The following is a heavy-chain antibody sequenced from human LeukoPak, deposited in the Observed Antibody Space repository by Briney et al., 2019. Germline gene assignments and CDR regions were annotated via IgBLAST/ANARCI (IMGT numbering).Heavy chain of an antibody. J-gene: IGHJ4*02. CDR1: RYTFTSYD. D-gene: IGHD3-22*01. CDR2: MNPKTGRT. CDR3: ARLSQTPDYYSNGGYYYLGY. V-gene: IGHV1-8*01. Sequence: ASVKVSYKTSRYTFTSYDINWVRAAAGQGLEWMGWMNPKTGRTGFAQKFQGRLTMTRDTSISTAYMELSSLRSEDTAVYYCARLSQTPDYYSNGGYYYLGYWGQGTPVTVSS.